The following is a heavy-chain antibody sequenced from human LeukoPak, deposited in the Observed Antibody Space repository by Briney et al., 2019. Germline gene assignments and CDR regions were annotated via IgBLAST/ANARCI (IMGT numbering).Heavy chain of an antibody. CDR1: GGSISSSSYY. J-gene: IGHJ5*02. CDR2: IYYSGST. Sequence: SETLSLTCTVSGGSISSSSYYWGWLRQPPGKGLEWIGSIYYSGSTYYNPSLKSRVTISVDTSKNQFSLKLSSVTAADTAVYYCARGVVVPAAIYWFDPWGQGTLVTVSP. D-gene: IGHD2-2*02. V-gene: IGHV4-39*07. CDR3: ARGVVVPAAIYWFDP.